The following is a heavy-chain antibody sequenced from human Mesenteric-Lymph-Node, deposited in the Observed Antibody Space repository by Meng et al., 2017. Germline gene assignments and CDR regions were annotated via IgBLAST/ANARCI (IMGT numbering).Heavy chain of an antibody. D-gene: IGHD1-26*01. CDR1: GGSISSGDYY. V-gene: IGHV4-30-4*01. J-gene: IGHJ5*02. CDR3: ARGQRSYSGSYPEWFDP. Sequence: RPQSGAGLVEPARPLPLTCTVSGGSISSGDYYWSWIRQPPGKGLEWIGCIYYSGSTYYNPSLKGRVTISGDTSKNQFSLNLSSVTAADTAVYYCARGQRSYSGSYPEWFDPWGQGTLVTVSS. CDR2: IYYSGST.